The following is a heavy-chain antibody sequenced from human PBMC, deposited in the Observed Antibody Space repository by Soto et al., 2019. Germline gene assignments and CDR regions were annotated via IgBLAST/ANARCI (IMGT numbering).Heavy chain of an antibody. CDR2: ISAYNGNT. CDR3: ARLNGYCVSTGCHGYYGMDV. V-gene: IGHV1-18*01. CDR1: GYTFTSYG. Sequence: ASVKVSCKASGYTFTSYGISWVRQAPGQGLEWMGWISAYNGNTNYAQKLQGRVTISADTSMNEFSLRLSSVTAADTAVYYCARLNGYCVSTGCHGYYGMDVWGQGTTVTVS. J-gene: IGHJ6*02. D-gene: IGHD2-2*03.